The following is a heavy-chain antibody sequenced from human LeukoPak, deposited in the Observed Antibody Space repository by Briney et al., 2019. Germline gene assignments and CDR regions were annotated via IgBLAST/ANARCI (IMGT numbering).Heavy chain of an antibody. Sequence: PGGSLRLSCAASGFTFSSYDMHWVRQATGKGLEWVSAIGTAGDTYYPGSVKGRFTISRENAKNSLYLQMNSLRAEDTAVYYCARDLFYRAVAGLLDYWGQGTLVTVSS. V-gene: IGHV3-13*01. D-gene: IGHD6-19*01. CDR2: IGTAGDT. CDR3: ARDLFYRAVAGLLDY. CDR1: GFTFSSYD. J-gene: IGHJ4*02.